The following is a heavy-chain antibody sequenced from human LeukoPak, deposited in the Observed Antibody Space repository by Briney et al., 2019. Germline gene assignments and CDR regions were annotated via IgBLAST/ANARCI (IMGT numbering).Heavy chain of an antibody. Sequence: SETLSLTCTVSGGSISSYYWSWIRQPPGKGLEWIGYIYYSGSTNYNPSLKSLVTISVDTSKNQFSLKLSSVTAADTAVYYCARNIVVVPAAFSTLGIPDAFDIWGQGTMVTVSS. V-gene: IGHV4-59*08. CDR2: IYYSGST. CDR3: ARNIVVVPAAFSTLGIPDAFDI. D-gene: IGHD2-2*01. CDR1: GGSISSYY. J-gene: IGHJ3*02.